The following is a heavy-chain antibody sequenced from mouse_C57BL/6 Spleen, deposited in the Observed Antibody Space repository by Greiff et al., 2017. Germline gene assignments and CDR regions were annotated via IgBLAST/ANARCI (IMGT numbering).Heavy chain of an antibody. J-gene: IGHJ3*01. V-gene: IGHV1-54*01. D-gene: IGHD1-1*01. CDR2: INPGSGGT. CDR1: GYAFTNYL. CDR3: ATHYYGSSYWFAY. Sequence: QVQLKQSGAELVRPGTSVKVSCKASGYAFTNYLIEWVKQRPGQGLAWIGVINPGSGGTNYNEKFKGKATLTADKSSSTAYMQLSSLTSEDSAVYFCATHYYGSSYWFAYWGQGTLVTVSA.